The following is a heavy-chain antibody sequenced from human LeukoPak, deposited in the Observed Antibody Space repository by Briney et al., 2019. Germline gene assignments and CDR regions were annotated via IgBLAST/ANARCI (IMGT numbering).Heavy chain of an antibody. J-gene: IGHJ5*02. CDR1: GYTFTSYY. D-gene: IGHD2-2*01. V-gene: IGHV1-46*01. Sequence: GASVKVSCKATGYTFTSYYMHWVRQAPGQGLEWMGIINPSGGSTSYAQKFQGRVTMTRDTSTSTVYMELSSLRSEDTAVYYCASQISSTSMFDPWGQGTLVTVSS. CDR2: INPSGGST. CDR3: ASQISSTSMFDP.